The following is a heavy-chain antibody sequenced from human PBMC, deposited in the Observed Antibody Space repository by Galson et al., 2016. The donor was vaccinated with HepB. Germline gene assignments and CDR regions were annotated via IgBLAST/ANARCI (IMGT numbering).Heavy chain of an antibody. CDR2: ISYDGYDK. Sequence: SLRLSCAASGFTFSNYAIHWVRQAPGKGLEWVALISYDGYDKYYADSVKGRFTISRDNSKNTLYLQMHSPRTENTAVYYCVRGDPDYTGNFWFWGQGTLLTVSS. J-gene: IGHJ1*01. D-gene: IGHD4-23*01. CDR1: GFTFSNYA. V-gene: IGHV3-30-3*01. CDR3: VRGDPDYTGNFWF.